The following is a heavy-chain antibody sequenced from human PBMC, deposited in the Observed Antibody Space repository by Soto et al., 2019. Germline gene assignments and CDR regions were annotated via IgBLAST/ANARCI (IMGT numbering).Heavy chain of an antibody. CDR3: ARRGVPHSSSAVFDN. J-gene: IGHJ4*02. Sequence: EVQLVQSGAEVKKPGESLTISCKASGYNFTNYWISWVRQMPGKGLEWMARIDPSDSYNNYNPSFQGHVTISTDKSITTALLQWSSLKASDTAVYFCARRGVPHSSSAVFDNWGQGTRVSVSS. CDR2: IDPSDSYN. D-gene: IGHD6-6*01. V-gene: IGHV5-10-1*03. CDR1: GYNFTNYW.